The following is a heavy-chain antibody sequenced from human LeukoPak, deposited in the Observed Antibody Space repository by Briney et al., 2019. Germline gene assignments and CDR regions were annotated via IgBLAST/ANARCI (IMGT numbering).Heavy chain of an antibody. CDR3: AKGRALEVVAAFNY. J-gene: IGHJ4*02. D-gene: IGHD2-15*01. V-gene: IGHV3-23*01. Sequence: GGSLRLSCAASGFTFSSYAMGWVRQAPGKGPEWVSAISGSGANTYYADSVKGRFTISRDNSKNTLYLQMNSLRADDTAVYYCAKGRALEVVAAFNYWGQGTVVTVSS. CDR1: GFTFSSYA. CDR2: ISGSGANT.